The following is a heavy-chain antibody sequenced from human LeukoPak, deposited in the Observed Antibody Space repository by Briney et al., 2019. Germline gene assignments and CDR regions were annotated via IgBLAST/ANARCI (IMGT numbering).Heavy chain of an antibody. CDR2: IYYSGST. CDR3: ASYSSGWVNWFDP. CDR1: GGSISSSSYY. D-gene: IGHD6-19*01. J-gene: IGHJ5*02. V-gene: IGHV4-39*01. Sequence: SETLSLTCTVSGGSISSSSYYWGWIRQPPGKGLEWIGSIYYSGSTYYNPSLKSRVTISVDTSKNQFSLKLSSVTAADTAVYYCASYSSGWVNWFDPWGQGTLVTVSS.